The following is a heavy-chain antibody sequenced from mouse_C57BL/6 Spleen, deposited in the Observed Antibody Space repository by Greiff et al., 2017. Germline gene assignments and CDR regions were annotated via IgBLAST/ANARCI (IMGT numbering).Heavy chain of an antibody. J-gene: IGHJ2*01. Sequence: EVMLVESGGDLVKPGGSLKLSCAASGFTFSSYGMSWVRQTPDKRLEWVATISSGGSYTYYPDSVKGRFTISRDNAKNTLYLQMSSLKSEDTAMYYCARHENWDAGDYWGQGTTLTVSS. CDR3: ARHENWDAGDY. V-gene: IGHV5-6*02. D-gene: IGHD4-1*01. CDR2: ISSGGSYT. CDR1: GFTFSSYG.